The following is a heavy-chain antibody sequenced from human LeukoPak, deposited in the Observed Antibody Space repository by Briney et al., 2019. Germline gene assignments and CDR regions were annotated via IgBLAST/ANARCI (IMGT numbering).Heavy chain of an antibody. D-gene: IGHD6-19*01. CDR2: IYTTGGT. CDR3: AREGVAGLYYFDY. J-gene: IGHJ4*02. CDR1: GGSISSYS. Sequence: SETLSLTCTVSGGSISSYSWSWIRQPAGKGLEWIGRIYTTGGTNYNPSLKSRVTMSIDTSKNQFSMRLSSVTAADTAVYYCAREGVAGLYYFDYWGQGTLVTVSS. V-gene: IGHV4-4*07.